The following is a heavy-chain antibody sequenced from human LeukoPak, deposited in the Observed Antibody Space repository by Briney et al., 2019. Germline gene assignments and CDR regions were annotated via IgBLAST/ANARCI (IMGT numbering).Heavy chain of an antibody. CDR1: GFSFSDYW. CDR3: ARARSGYYFDY. CDR2: IKEDGSAE. J-gene: IGHJ4*02. V-gene: IGHV3-7*01. Sequence: GSLRLSCVASGFSFSDYWMSWVRQAPGKGLEWVANIKEDGSAEYYVDSVKGRFTISRDNAKNSLYLQMSGLRAEDTAVYYCARARSGYYFDYWGQGTLVTVSS. D-gene: IGHD3-22*01.